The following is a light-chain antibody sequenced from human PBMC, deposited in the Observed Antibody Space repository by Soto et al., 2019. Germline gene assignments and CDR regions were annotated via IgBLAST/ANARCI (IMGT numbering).Light chain of an antibody. CDR3: QQYNNWPPPGT. CDR2: GAS. V-gene: IGKV3-15*01. Sequence: EIAMTQSPATLSVSPGERATLSCRASQSVSSNFAWYQQKPGQAPRLLIYGASTRATGIPARFSGSGSGTEFTLTISSLQSEDFAVYYGQQYNNWPPPGTFGQGTKVDI. CDR1: QSVSSN. J-gene: IGKJ1*01.